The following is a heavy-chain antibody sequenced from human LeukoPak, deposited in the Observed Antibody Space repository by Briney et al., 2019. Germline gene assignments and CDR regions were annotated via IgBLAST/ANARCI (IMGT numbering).Heavy chain of an antibody. CDR2: INHSGGT. CDR1: GGPFSGFF. Sequence: SETLSLTCANYGGPFSGFFWSWIRQPPGKGLEWIGEINHSGGTNYNPSLKSRVTISIDASKNQFSLKLTSVTAADTAVYYCARASSYVAAARYDPAWFGPWGQGTPVTVSS. J-gene: IGHJ5*02. CDR3: ARASSYVAAARYDPAWFGP. D-gene: IGHD4/OR15-4a*01. V-gene: IGHV4-34*01.